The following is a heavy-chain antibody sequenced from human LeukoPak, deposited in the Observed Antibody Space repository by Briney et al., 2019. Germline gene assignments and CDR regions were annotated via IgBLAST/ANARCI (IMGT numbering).Heavy chain of an antibody. CDR3: AGHLRYLDY. CDR1: GGSFSGYY. J-gene: IGHJ4*02. CDR2: IHHSGST. D-gene: IGHD3-9*01. V-gene: IGHV4-34*01. Sequence: TSETLSLTCAVYGGSFSGYYWSWIRQPPGKGLEWIGEIHHSGSTNYNPSLKSRVTISVDTSKNQFSLKLSSVTAADTAVYYCAGHLRYLDYWGQGTLVTVSS.